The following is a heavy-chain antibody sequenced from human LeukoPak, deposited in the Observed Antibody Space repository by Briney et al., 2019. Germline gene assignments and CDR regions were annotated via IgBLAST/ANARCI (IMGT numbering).Heavy chain of an antibody. V-gene: IGHV1-46*01. Sequence: ASVKVSCKASGYTFTSYYMHWVRQAPGQGLEWMGIINPSTGSTTYAQKFQGRVTMTRDTSTSTVYMELSSLRSEDTAVYYCAKDRNGWLRDVDYWGQGTLVTVSS. CDR1: GYTFTSYY. CDR2: INPSTGST. CDR3: AKDRNGWLRDVDY. D-gene: IGHD6-19*01. J-gene: IGHJ4*02.